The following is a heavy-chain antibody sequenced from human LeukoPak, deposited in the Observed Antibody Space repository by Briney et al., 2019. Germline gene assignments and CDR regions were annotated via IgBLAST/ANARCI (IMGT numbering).Heavy chain of an antibody. CDR3: AKVRAPSGWFNSDY. CDR1: GFTFSNYV. D-gene: IGHD6-19*01. J-gene: IGHJ4*02. Sequence: GGSLRLSCAASGFTFSNYVMSWVRQAPGKGLEWVSGISGSGDSTYYADSVKGRFTISRDNSKNTLYLQMNSLRVEDTAAYYCAKVRAPSGWFNSDYWGQGTLVTVPS. V-gene: IGHV3-23*01. CDR2: ISGSGDST.